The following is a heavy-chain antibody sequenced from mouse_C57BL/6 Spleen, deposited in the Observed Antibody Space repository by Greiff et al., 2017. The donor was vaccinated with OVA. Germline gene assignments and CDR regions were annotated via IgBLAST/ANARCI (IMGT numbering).Heavy chain of an antibody. Sequence: VQLQQPGTDLVKPGASVKLSCTASGYTFTSYWMHWVKQRPGQGLEWIGNINTSNGGTNYNEKVKSKATLTVDKSSSPAYMQLSSLTSEDSAVYYCAAGDYYGSRPLAYWGQGTLVTVSA. D-gene: IGHD1-1*01. J-gene: IGHJ3*01. V-gene: IGHV1-53*01. CDR2: INTSNGGT. CDR1: GYTFTSYW. CDR3: AAGDYYGSRPLAY.